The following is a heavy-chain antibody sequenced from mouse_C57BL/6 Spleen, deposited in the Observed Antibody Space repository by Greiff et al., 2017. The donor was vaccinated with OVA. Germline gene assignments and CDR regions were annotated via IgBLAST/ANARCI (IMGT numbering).Heavy chain of an antibody. CDR3: AKEDPNYAMDY. Sequence: VKLLESGPGLVAPSQSLSITCTASGFTLTSYGVSWVRQPPGKGLEWLGVIWGDGSTNYHSALIHRLSISKDNAKSQVVLTLNSLQTDDTATYYCAKEDPNYAMDYWGQGTSVTVSS. V-gene: IGHV2-3*01. J-gene: IGHJ4*01. CDR2: IWGDGST. CDR1: GFTLTSYG.